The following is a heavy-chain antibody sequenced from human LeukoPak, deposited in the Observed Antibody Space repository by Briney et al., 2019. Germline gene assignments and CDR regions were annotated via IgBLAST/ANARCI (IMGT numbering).Heavy chain of an antibody. CDR2: INHSGST. V-gene: IGHV4-34*01. D-gene: IGHD6-19*01. J-gene: IGHJ4*02. CDR3: ARWRSSGWYSRVYFDY. Sequence: PSETLSLTCAVYGGSFSGYYWSWIRQPPGKGLEWIGEINHSGSTNYNPSLKSRVTISVDTSKNQFSLKLSSVTAADTAVYYCARWRSSGWYSRVYFDYWGQGTLVTVSS. CDR1: GGSFSGYY.